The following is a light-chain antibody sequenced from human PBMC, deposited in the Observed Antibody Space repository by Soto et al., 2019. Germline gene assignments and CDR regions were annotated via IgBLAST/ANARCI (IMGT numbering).Light chain of an antibody. Sequence: DIQMTQSASAVSASVGDRVTITCRASQGISNYLTWYQQKPGKVPKLLIYTSSTLQSGVPSRFSGSGSGTDFTLTISRLEPEDFAVYYCQQYGSSTFGQGTRLEIK. J-gene: IGKJ5*01. V-gene: IGKV1-27*01. CDR1: QGISNY. CDR3: QQYGSST. CDR2: TSS.